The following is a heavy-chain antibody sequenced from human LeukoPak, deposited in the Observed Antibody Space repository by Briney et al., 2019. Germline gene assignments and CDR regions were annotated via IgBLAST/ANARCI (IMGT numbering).Heavy chain of an antibody. CDR2: ISYDGSNK. V-gene: IGHV3-30*04. Sequence: GGSLRLSCAASGFTFSSYAMHWVRQAPGKGLEWVAVISYDGSNKYYADSVKGRFTISRDNSKNTLYLQMNSLRAEDTAVYYCARHQYYGSGSYYEWIFDYWGQGTLVTVSS. CDR3: ARHQYYGSGSYYEWIFDY. CDR1: GFTFSSYA. J-gene: IGHJ4*02. D-gene: IGHD3-10*01.